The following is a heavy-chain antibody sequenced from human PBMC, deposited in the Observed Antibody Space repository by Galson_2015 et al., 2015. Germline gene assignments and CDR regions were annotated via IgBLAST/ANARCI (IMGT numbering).Heavy chain of an antibody. D-gene: IGHD1-26*01. CDR1: GGTFSSYA. CDR2: IIPIFGTA. V-gene: IGHV1-69*13. J-gene: IGHJ4*02. CDR3: ARGYPASGSGGRYVVFDY. Sequence: SVKVSCKASGGTFSSYAISWVRQAPGQGLEWMGGIIPIFGTANYAQKFQGRVTITADESTSTAYMELSSLRSEDTAVYYCARGYPASGSGGRYVVFDYWGQGTLVTVSS.